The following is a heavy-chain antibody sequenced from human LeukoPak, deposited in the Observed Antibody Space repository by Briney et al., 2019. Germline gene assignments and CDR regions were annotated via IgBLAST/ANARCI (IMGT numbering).Heavy chain of an antibody. CDR3: ARSGALLWFGDTYYFDY. V-gene: IGHV4-59*08. Sequence: SETLSLTCTVSGGSISSYYWSWIRQPPGKGLEWIGYIYYSGSSNYNPSLKSRVTISLDTSKNQFSLKLSSVTAADTAVYYCARSGALLWFGDTYYFDYWGQGTLVTVSS. D-gene: IGHD3-10*01. CDR1: GGSISSYY. CDR2: IYYSGSS. J-gene: IGHJ4*02.